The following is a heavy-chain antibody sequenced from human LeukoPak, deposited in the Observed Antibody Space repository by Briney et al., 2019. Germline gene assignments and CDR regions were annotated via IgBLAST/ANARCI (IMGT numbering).Heavy chain of an antibody. J-gene: IGHJ4*02. CDR2: MNPNSGNT. CDR1: GYTFTSCD. CDR3: TRGSSGRRDN. Sequence: ASVKVSCKASGYTFTSCDINWVRQATGQGLEWMGWMNPNSGNTGYGQSFQGRITMTRGISIGTAYMELSNLTSEDTAIYYCTRGSSGRRDNWGQGTLVIVSS. D-gene: IGHD6-19*01. V-gene: IGHV1-8*01.